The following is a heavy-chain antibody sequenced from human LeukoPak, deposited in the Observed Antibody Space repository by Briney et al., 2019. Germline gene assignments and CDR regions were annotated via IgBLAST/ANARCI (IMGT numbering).Heavy chain of an antibody. CDR2: ITLDGGTT. Sequence: PGGSLRLSCAASGFTFSSLWMSWVRPAPGGGPEWVANITLDGGTTYYVASVKGRFTISRDNAKNSLSLQMSSLRAEDTAVYYCTKDRQGPNQYHMDVWGKGTTVTVSS. V-gene: IGHV3-7*01. CDR1: GFTFSSLW. CDR3: TKDRQGPNQYHMDV. J-gene: IGHJ6*03.